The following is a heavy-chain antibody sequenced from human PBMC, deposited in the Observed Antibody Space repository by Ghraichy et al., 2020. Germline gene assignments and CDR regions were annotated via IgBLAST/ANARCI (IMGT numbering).Heavy chain of an antibody. V-gene: IGHV3-13*01. Sequence: GGSLRLSCAASGFTFSDYDMHWVRQAAGQGLEWVAGIGKAGDTFYAGSVKGRFTISRDDFKNSFYLQMYYLRDGDTAVYFCARDVRRITFGEIISDGLDVWCQGTTVTVSS. J-gene: IGHJ6*02. CDR3: ARDVRRITFGEIISDGLDV. CDR1: GFTFSDYD. D-gene: IGHD3-3*01. CDR2: IGKAGDT.